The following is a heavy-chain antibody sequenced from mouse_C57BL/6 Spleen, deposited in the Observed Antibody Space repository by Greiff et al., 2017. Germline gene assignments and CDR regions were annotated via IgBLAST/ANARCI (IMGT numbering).Heavy chain of an antibody. Sequence: QVQLQQPGAELVRPGTSVKLSCKASGYTFTSYWMHWVKQRPGQGLEWIGVIDPSDSYTNYNQKFKGKATLTVDTSSSTAYMQLSSLTSEDSAVYYWARRDDGSLYYAMDYWGQGTSVTVSS. CDR2: IDPSDSYT. J-gene: IGHJ4*01. D-gene: IGHD2-3*01. CDR3: ARRDDGSLYYAMDY. V-gene: IGHV1-59*01. CDR1: GYTFTSYW.